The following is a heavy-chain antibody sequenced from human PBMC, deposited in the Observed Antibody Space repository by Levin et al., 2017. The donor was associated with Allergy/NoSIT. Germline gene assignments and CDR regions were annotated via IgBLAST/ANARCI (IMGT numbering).Heavy chain of an antibody. CDR3: GVGGWYFDSDYDYGMEV. CDR2: ITGGSVIT. D-gene: IGHD6-19*01. CDR1: GFTFSSYA. Sequence: GGSLRLSCAGSGFTFSSYAMSWVRQAPGKGLEWVSTITGGSVITYYADSVRGRFTISRDNSKNTLYLQMTSLRAEDTAVYYCGVGGWYFDSDYDYGMEVWGHGTTVTVSS. J-gene: IGHJ6*02. V-gene: IGHV3-23*01.